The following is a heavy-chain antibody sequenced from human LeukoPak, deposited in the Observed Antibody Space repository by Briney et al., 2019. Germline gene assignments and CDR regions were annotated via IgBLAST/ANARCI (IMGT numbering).Heavy chain of an antibody. CDR1: GYTFTSYA. V-gene: IGHV1-3*01. CDR2: INAGNGNT. J-gene: IGHJ1*01. CDR3: ETHTVPYAEYFQH. D-gene: IGHD4-17*01. Sequence: ASVKVSCKASGYTFTSYAMHWVRQAPGQRLEWMGWINAGNGNTKYPQKFQGRVTITRDTSASTAYMELSSLRSEDTAVYYCETHTVPYAEYFQHWGQGTLVTVSS.